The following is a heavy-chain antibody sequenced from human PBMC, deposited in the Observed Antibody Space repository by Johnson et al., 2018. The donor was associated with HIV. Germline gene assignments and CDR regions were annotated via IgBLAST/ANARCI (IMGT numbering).Heavy chain of an antibody. D-gene: IGHD3-22*01. CDR2: IRYDGSNK. J-gene: IGHJ3*02. CDR1: GFTFSSYG. CDR3: AKVGERYYDSSGYDAFDI. V-gene: IGHV3-30*02. Sequence: QVQVVESGGGVVQPGGSLRLSCAASGFTFSSYGMHWVRQAPGKGLEWVAFIRYDGSNKYYADSVKGRFPISRDNSKNTLYLQMNSLRAEDTAVYYCAKVGERYYDSSGYDAFDIWGQGTMVTVSS.